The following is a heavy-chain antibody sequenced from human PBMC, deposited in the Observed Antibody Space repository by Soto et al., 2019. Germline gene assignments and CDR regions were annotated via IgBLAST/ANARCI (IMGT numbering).Heavy chain of an antibody. CDR2: ISAYNGNT. CDR1: GYTFTSDG. V-gene: IGHV1-18*01. CDR3: ARTWSCYSPYSNWFAP. Sequence: GASGKVSCKASGYTFTSDGISWGRQAPGHGLEWMGWISAYNGNTNYAQKLQGRVTMTSDTSTSTAYMELRSLRSDDTAVYYCARTWSCYSPYSNWFAPWGQGTLVTVSS. D-gene: IGHD3-3*01. J-gene: IGHJ5*02.